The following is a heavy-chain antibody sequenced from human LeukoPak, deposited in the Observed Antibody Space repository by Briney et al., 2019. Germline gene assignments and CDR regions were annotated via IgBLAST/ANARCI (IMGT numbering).Heavy chain of an antibody. CDR3: ATTYYYDSSGYPYYFDY. CDR2: IYPGDSDT. D-gene: IGHD3-22*01. V-gene: IGHV5-51*01. Sequence: GESLKISCKGSGYSFTSYWIGWVRRMPGKGLEWMGIIYPGDSDTRYSPSFQGQVTISADKSVSTAYLQWSSLKASDTAMYYCATTYYYDSSGYPYYFDYWGQGTLVTVSS. J-gene: IGHJ4*02. CDR1: GYSFTSYW.